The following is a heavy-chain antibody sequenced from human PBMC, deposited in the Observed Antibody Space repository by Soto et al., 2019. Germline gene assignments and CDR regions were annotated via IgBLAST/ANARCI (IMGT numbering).Heavy chain of an antibody. D-gene: IGHD6-19*01. J-gene: IGHJ4*02. Sequence: KXAETLSLPCSVSFGSISGSYWSWIRQSPGKGLEWLGYVYYTGSTNYSPSLRSRVSISVDTSKNEFSLRLSSVTAADTAVYFCARSVAVPGAHIDYWGQGTQVTVSS. CDR1: FGSISGSY. CDR2: VYYTGST. CDR3: ARSVAVPGAHIDY. V-gene: IGHV4-59*01.